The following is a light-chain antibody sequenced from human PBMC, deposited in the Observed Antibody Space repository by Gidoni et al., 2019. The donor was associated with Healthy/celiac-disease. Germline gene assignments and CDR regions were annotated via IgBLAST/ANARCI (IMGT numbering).Light chain of an antibody. V-gene: IGKV3-11*01. CDR2: DAS. J-gene: IGKJ5*01. Sequence: EIGLTRCPATLPLSPGERATLSCRASQSVSSYLAWYQQKPGQAARLLIYDASNRATGIPARFSGSGSGTDFTLTISSLEPEDFAVYYCQQRSNWPRITFGQGTRLEIK. CDR1: QSVSSY. CDR3: QQRSNWPRIT.